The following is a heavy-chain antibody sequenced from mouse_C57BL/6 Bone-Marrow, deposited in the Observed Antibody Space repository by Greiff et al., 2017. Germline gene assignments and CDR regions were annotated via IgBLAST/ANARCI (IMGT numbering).Heavy chain of an antibody. Sequence: VQLQQSGAELVMPGASVKLSCKASGYTFTSYWMHWVKQRPGQGLEWIGEIDPSDSYTNYNQKFKGKSTLTVDKSSSTAYMQLSSLTYEDAAVYYCARRGVTTPLAYWGQGTLVTVSA. CDR3: ARRGVTTPLAY. J-gene: IGHJ3*01. CDR1: GYTFTSYW. CDR2: IDPSDSYT. D-gene: IGHD2-2*01. V-gene: IGHV1-69*01.